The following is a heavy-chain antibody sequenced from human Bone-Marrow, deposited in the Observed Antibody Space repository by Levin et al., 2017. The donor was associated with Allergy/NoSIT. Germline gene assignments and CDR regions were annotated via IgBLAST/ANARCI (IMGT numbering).Heavy chain of an antibody. CDR2: ISSAYTSYI. CDR3: ARHRGDSSAYYRY. CDR1: GFTFSNYG. J-gene: IGHJ4*02. V-gene: IGHV3-21*01. Sequence: LSLTCAASGFTFSNYGMNWVRQAPGKGLEWVSTISSAYTSYIHYADSVKGRFTISRDNAKNSLYLQMNSLRAEDTAVYYCARHRGDSSAYYRYWGQGTLVTVSS. D-gene: IGHD3-10*01.